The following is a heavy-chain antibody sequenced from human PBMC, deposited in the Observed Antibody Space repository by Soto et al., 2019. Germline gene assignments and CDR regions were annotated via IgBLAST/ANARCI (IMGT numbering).Heavy chain of an antibody. J-gene: IGHJ4*02. CDR2: IKQEGREK. D-gene: IGHD3-10*01. V-gene: IGHV3-7*02. CDR3: ARLHYYGSGSYYFDY. CDR1: GFTFSSYW. Sequence: GGSLRLSCAASGFTFSSYWMSWVRQAPGKGLEWVANIKQEGREKYYVDSVKGRFTISRDNAKNSLYLQMNSLRAEDTALYYCARLHYYGSGSYYFDYWGQGTLVTVSS.